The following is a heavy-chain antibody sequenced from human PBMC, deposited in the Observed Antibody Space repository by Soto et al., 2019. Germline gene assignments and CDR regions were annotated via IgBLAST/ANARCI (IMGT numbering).Heavy chain of an antibody. V-gene: IGHV1-46*03. J-gene: IGHJ6*03. Sequence: ASVKVSCKASGYTYTSYYMHWVRQAPGQGLEWMGIINPSGGSTSYAQKFQGRVTMTRDTSTSTVYMELSSLRSEDTAVYYCAREADSSGWDYYYYYMDVWGKGTTVTVSS. D-gene: IGHD6-19*01. CDR3: AREADSSGWDYYYYYMDV. CDR2: INPSGGST. CDR1: GYTYTSYY.